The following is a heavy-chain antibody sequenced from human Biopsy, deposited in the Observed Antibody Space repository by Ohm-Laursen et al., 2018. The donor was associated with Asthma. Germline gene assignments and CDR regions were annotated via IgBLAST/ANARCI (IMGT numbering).Heavy chain of an antibody. CDR3: ARRGGVRRYFDY. D-gene: IGHD3-16*01. V-gene: IGHV4-30-4*01. CDR2: IYYIGST. Sequence: TLSLTCTVSGGSISRGAYYWSWVRQPPGKGLEWIGYIYYIGSTYYNPSLKCRVAISLDTSKNQFSLKLSSVTAADTAVYFCARRGGVRRYFDYWGQGTLVTVSS. CDR1: GGSISRGAYY. J-gene: IGHJ4*02.